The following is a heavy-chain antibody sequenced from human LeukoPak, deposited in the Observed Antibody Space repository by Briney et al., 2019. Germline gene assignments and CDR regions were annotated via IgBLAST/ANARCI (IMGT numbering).Heavy chain of an antibody. Sequence: GGSLRLSCAASGFTFSSYGMHWVRQAPGKGLEWVAVIWYDGSNKNYADSVKGRFTISRDNSKNTLYLQMNSLRAEDTAVYYCARGGDYGDAFDIWGQGTMVTVSS. CDR2: IWYDGSNK. V-gene: IGHV3-33*01. CDR1: GFTFSSYG. J-gene: IGHJ3*02. CDR3: ARGGDYGDAFDI. D-gene: IGHD4-17*01.